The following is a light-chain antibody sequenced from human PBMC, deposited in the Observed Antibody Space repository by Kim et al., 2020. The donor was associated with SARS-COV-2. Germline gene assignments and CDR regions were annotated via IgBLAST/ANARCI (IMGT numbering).Light chain of an antibody. CDR1: SSDVGGYNY. V-gene: IGLV2-14*03. CDR3: ISFTSSSNLV. Sequence: QSALTQPASVSGSPGQSITISCTGTSSDVGGYNYVPWYQQHPGKAPKLMIREVSDRPSGVSNRFTGSKSGNTASLTISGLQAEDEADYYCISFTSSSNLVFGGGTKLTVL. J-gene: IGLJ3*02. CDR2: EVS.